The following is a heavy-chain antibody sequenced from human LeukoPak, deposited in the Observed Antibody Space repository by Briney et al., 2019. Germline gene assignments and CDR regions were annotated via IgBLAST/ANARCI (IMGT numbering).Heavy chain of an antibody. CDR2: FDPEDGET. D-gene: IGHD2-2*02. CDR3: ATVNIVVVPAAIRYYYYGMDV. V-gene: IGHV1-24*01. CDR1: GYTLTELS. J-gene: IGHJ6*02. Sequence: ASVKVSCKVSGYTLTELSMHWVRQAPGKGLEWMGGFDPEDGETIYAQKFQGRVTMTEDTSTDTAYMELSSLRSEDTAVYYCATVNIVVVPAAIRYYYYGMDVWGQGTTVTVSS.